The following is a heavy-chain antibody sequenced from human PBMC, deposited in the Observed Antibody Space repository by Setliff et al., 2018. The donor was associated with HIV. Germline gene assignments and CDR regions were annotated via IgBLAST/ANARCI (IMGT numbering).Heavy chain of an antibody. D-gene: IGHD2-21*02. J-gene: IGHJ4*02. CDR1: GGSVINYL. V-gene: IGHV4-59*02. CDR3: ARELYGGNSRPFDY. CDR2: IYDSGIT. Sequence: SETLSLTCIVSGGSVINYLWHWFRQPPGKGLEWIGYIYDSGITDHNPSLEGRLTMSVDTSKNQVSLRLKPVTTADTAVYFCARELYGGNSRPFDYWGQGALVTVSS.